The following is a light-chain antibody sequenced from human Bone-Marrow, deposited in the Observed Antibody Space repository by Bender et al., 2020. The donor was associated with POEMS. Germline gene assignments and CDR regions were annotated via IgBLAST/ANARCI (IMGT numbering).Light chain of an antibody. Sequence: QSALTPPASVSGSPGQSVTISCTGTSTDVGAYNFVSWYQQHPGKAPKLLIYDVTNRPSGVSYRFSGSKSGNTASLTISGLQAEDEADYYCSSYTSSTTRVFGTGTKFTVL. V-gene: IGLV2-14*03. CDR3: SSYTSSTTRV. CDR1: STDVGAYNF. CDR2: DVT. J-gene: IGLJ1*01.